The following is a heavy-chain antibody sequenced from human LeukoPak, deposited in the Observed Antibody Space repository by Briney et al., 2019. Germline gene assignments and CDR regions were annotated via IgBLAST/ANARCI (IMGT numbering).Heavy chain of an antibody. V-gene: IGHV3-23*01. J-gene: IGHJ4*02. Sequence: PGGSLRLSCAVSGITLSSYGTSWVRQVPGKGLEWVSGISGSGGNTYYADSAKGRFTISRDNSKNTLYLQMNSLRAEDTAVYFCAKRGVVIRVFLVGFHKEASYFDSWGQGALVTVSS. CDR2: ISGSGGNT. D-gene: IGHD3-10*01. CDR1: GITLSSYG. CDR3: AKRGVVIRVFLVGFHKEASYFDS.